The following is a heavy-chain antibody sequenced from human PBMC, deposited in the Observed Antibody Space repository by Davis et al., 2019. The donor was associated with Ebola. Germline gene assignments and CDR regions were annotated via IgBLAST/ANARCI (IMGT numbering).Heavy chain of an antibody. CDR1: GYSFTNYW. J-gene: IGHJ4*02. V-gene: IGHV5-51*01. D-gene: IGHD6-13*01. CDR3: ATARAAAIPYYFDF. CDR2: IYPGDSNT. Sequence: GESLKISCKGSGYSFTNYWIGWVRQMPGKGLEWMGIIYPGDSNTRYSPSFQGQVIISADKSISTAYLQWSSLKASDTAMYYCATARAAAIPYYFDFWGQGTLVTVSS.